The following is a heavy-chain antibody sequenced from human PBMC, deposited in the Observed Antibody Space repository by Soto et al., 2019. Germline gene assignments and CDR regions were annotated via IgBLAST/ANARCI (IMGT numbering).Heavy chain of an antibody. V-gene: IGHV1-69*13. CDR1: GGTFSSYA. CDR3: AVDTFYYRSGRYVYGRNWFDP. J-gene: IGHJ5*01. D-gene: IGHD3-10*01. CDR2: IIPIFGTA. Sequence: GASVKVSCKASGGTFSSYAISWVRQAPGQGLEWMGGIIPIFGTANYAQKFQGRVTITAAESTSTAYMELRSLRSEDTAVNYCAVDTFYYRSGRYVYGRNWFDPWGRGTMVPMSS.